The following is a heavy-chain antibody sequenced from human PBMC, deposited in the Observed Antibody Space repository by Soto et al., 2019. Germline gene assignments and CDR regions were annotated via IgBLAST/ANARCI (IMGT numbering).Heavy chain of an antibody. CDR1: GFTFTSSA. CDR3: AADTAATPPHYYYYYCMDV. Sequence: QMQLVQSGPEVKKPGTSVKVSCKASGFTFTSSAVQWVRQARGQRLEWIGWIVVGSGNTNYAQKFQERVTITRDMSTSTAYVELSSLRSDDTAVYYCAADTAATPPHYYYYYCMDVWGQGTTVTVSS. D-gene: IGHD6-13*01. V-gene: IGHV1-58*01. CDR2: IVVGSGNT. J-gene: IGHJ6*02.